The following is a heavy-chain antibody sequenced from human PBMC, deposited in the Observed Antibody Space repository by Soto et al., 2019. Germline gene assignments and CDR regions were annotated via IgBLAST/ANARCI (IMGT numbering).Heavy chain of an antibody. CDR3: ARDITTSYDSSFEWSDT. Sequence: SVKVCCNSAEGTRSSFGIRLVRQVPGQGLEWMGSIIPLYGTTKYSQRFRERVAFIADDSTNMIYMELMSLRSDDTAIYYCARDITTSYDSSFEWSDTWGQGVLVTVSS. J-gene: IGHJ5*02. CDR1: EGTRSSFG. CDR2: IIPLYGTT. D-gene: IGHD3-3*01. V-gene: IGHV1-69*13.